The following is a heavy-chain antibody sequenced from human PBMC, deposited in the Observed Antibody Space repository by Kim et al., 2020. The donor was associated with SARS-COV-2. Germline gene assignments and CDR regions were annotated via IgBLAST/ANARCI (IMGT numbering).Heavy chain of an antibody. J-gene: IGHJ6*03. Sequence: SETLSLTCAVYGGSFSGYYWSWIRQPPGKGLEWIGEINHSGSTNYNPSLKSRVTISVDTSKNQFSLKLSSVTAADTAVYYCARGNIVVVPAAKDYYMDVWGKGTTVTVSS. D-gene: IGHD2-2*01. V-gene: IGHV4-34*01. CDR1: GGSFSGYY. CDR2: INHSGST. CDR3: ARGNIVVVPAAKDYYMDV.